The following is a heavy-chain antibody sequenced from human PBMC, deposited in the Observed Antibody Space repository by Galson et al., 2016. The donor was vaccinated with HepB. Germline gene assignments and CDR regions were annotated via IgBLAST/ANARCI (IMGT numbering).Heavy chain of an antibody. Sequence: SLRLSCAASGFTFSSYAMHWVRQAPGKGLEWVAVISYDGNNKYFAGSVKGRLTISRDNSKNTLYLQINSLRAEDTAVYYCARDYYGGNSVVCAYWGQGTLVTVSS. CDR1: GFTFSSYA. D-gene: IGHD4-23*01. CDR3: ARDYYGGNSVVCAY. V-gene: IGHV3-30-3*01. J-gene: IGHJ4*02. CDR2: ISYDGNNK.